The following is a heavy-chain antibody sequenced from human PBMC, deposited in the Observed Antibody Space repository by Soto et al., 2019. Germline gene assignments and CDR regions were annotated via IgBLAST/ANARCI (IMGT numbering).Heavy chain of an antibody. CDR3: AHRGSDCSSTSCYALDY. CDR1: GFSLSTSGVG. J-gene: IGHJ4*02. Sequence: QITLKESGPPLVKPTQTLTLTCTFSGFSLSTSGVGVGWIRQPPGKALEWLALIYWDDDKRYSPSLKSRLTITKDTSKNQVVLTMTNMDPMDTATYYCAHRGSDCSSTSCYALDYWSQGTLVTVSS. V-gene: IGHV2-5*02. CDR2: IYWDDDK. D-gene: IGHD2-2*01.